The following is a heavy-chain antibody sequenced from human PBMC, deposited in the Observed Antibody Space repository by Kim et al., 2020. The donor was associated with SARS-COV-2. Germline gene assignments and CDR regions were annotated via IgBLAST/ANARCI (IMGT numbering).Heavy chain of an antibody. CDR1: GFTFSDHY. CDR2: TRNKANSYTT. V-gene: IGHV3-72*01. CDR3: AREAAFYYDPEQPFDY. D-gene: IGHD3-22*01. Sequence: GGSLRLSCAASGFTFSDHYMDWVRQAPGKGLEWVGRTRNKANSYTTEYAASVKGRFTISRDDSKNSLYLQMNSLKTEDTAVYYCAREAAFYYDPEQPFDYWGQGTLVTVSS. J-gene: IGHJ4*02.